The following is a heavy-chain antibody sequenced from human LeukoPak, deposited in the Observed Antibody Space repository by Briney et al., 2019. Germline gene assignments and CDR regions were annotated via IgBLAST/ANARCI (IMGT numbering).Heavy chain of an antibody. CDR2: INHSGST. Sequence: SETLSLTCAVYGGSFSGYYWSWIRQPPEKGLEWIGEINHSGSTNYNPSLKSRVTISVDTSKNQFSLKLSSVTAADTAVYYCARWTRLDGFHYWGQGTLVTVSS. CDR3: ARWTRLDGFHY. CDR1: GGSFSGYY. D-gene: IGHD3/OR15-3a*01. V-gene: IGHV4-34*01. J-gene: IGHJ4*02.